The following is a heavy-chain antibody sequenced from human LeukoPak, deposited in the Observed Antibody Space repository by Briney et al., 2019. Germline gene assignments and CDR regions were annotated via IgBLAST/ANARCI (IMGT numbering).Heavy chain of an antibody. CDR1: GFTFSSYA. CDR3: ARVLSSSSHFDY. Sequence: GGSLRLSCAASGFTFSSYAMHWVRQAPGKGLEWVAFIRYDGSNNYYADSVKGRFTISRDNAKNSLYLQMNSLRAEDTAVYYCARVLSSSSHFDYWGQGTLVTVSS. D-gene: IGHD6-13*01. V-gene: IGHV3-30*02. CDR2: IRYDGSNN. J-gene: IGHJ4*02.